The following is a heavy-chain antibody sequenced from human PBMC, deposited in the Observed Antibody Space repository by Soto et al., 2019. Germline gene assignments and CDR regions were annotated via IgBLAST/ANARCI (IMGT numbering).Heavy chain of an antibody. V-gene: IGHV5-10-1*01. J-gene: IGHJ6*02. Sequence: PGESLKISCKGSGYSFTSYWISWVRQMPGKGLEWMGRIDPSDSYTNYSPSFQGHVTISADKSISTAYLQWSSLKASDTAMYYCASPKEYSSSSSGYYYGMDVWGQGTTDTVSS. CDR2: IDPSDSYT. CDR1: GYSFTSYW. D-gene: IGHD6-6*01. CDR3: ASPKEYSSSSSGYYYGMDV.